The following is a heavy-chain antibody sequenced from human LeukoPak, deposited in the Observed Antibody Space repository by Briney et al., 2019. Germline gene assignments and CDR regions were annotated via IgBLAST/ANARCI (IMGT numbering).Heavy chain of an antibody. CDR1: GFTFSSYA. Sequence: GGSLRLSCAASGFTFSSYAMSWVRQAPGKGLEWVSAISGSGGSTHYADSGKGRFTISRDNSKNTMYLQMNSLRAEDTAVYYCAKFGSIAPGWDAFDIWGQGTMVTVSS. V-gene: IGHV3-23*01. CDR3: AKFGSIAPGWDAFDI. J-gene: IGHJ3*02. CDR2: ISGSGGST. D-gene: IGHD6-25*01.